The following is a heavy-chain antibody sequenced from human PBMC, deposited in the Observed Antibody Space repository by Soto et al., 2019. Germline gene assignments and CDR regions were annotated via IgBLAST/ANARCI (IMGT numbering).Heavy chain of an antibody. D-gene: IGHD3-16*01. CDR1: SGSIFTTNW. J-gene: IGHJ3*01. CDR2: IYHSGSP. Sequence: QVQLQESGPGLVKPSGTLSLTCAASSGSIFTTNWWSWVRQSPGRGLQWIGDIYHSGSPKYNPSLKSRVSISIYKSKDRFFLNLTSVTAADTSVYYCASKPDVATAKVGGGYVCDVWGQGTMVTVAS. V-gene: IGHV4-4*02. CDR3: ASKPDVATAKVGGGYVCDV.